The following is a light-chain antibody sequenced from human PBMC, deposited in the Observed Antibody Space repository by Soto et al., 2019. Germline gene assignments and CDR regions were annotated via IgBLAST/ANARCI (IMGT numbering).Light chain of an antibody. J-gene: IGKJ1*01. V-gene: IGKV1-39*01. Sequence: DIQMTQSPSSLSASVGDRVTITCRASQSISSYLNWYQQKPGKAPKLLIYAASSLQSGVPSRFRGSGSGTDFTLTISTLQPEDWATCECQQRYSTPLTFGHGTNVEIK. CDR2: AAS. CDR1: QSISSY. CDR3: QQRYSTPLT.